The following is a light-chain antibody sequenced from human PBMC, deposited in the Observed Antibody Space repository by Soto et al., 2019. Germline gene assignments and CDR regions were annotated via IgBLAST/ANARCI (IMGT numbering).Light chain of an antibody. Sequence: EIVLTQSPGTLSLTPGERATLSCGASQRVTSNYLAWYQQKPGQAPRLLIYGASTRATGLPARFSGSGSGTDFTLTISSLQSEDFAVYYCQQYNNWPPITFGQGTRLEIK. CDR1: QRVTSN. CDR3: QQYNNWPPIT. J-gene: IGKJ5*01. CDR2: GAS. V-gene: IGKV3-15*01.